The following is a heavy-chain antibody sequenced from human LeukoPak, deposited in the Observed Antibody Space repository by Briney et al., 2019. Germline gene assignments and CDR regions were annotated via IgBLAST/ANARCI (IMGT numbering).Heavy chain of an antibody. J-gene: IGHJ5*02. V-gene: IGHV4-59*12. CDR3: ARDMVRGNWFDP. D-gene: IGHD3-10*01. CDR1: GGSSSFYY. CDR2: IYFSGST. Sequence: SETLSLTCTVSGGSSSFYYWSWIRQPPGKGLEWIGCIYFSGSTNYNPSLKSRVTISVDTSKNQFSLKLSSVTAADTAVYYCARDMVRGNWFDPWGQGTLVTVSS.